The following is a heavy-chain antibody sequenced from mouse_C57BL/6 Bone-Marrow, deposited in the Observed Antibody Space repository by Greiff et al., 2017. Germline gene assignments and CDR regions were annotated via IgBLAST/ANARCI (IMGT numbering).Heavy chain of an antibody. J-gene: IGHJ1*03. CDR1: GYTFTSYW. D-gene: IGHD2-5*01. CDR2: IYPSDIET. Sequence: QVQLKQPGAELVRPGSSVKLSCKASGYTFTSYWMDWVKQRPGQGLEWIGNIYPSDIETHYNQKFKDKATLTVDKSSSTAYMQLSSLTSEDSAVYYCARRYSNSSPFDVWGTGTTVTVSS. V-gene: IGHV1-61*01. CDR3: ARRYSNSSPFDV.